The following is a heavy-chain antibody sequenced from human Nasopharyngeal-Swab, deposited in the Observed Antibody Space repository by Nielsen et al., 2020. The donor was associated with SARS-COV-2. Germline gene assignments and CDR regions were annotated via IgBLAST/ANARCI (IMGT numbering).Heavy chain of an antibody. CDR3: ARGYGYCTNGVCSAVGRFDY. D-gene: IGHD2-8*01. V-gene: IGHV1-58*02. Sequence: SVKVSCKASGFTFTSSAMQWVRQARGQRLEWIGWIVVGSGNTNYAQKFQERVTITRDMSTSTAYMELSSLRSDDTAVYYCARGYGYCTNGVCSAVGRFDYWGQGTLVTVSS. CDR2: IVVGSGNT. CDR1: GFTFTSSA. J-gene: IGHJ4*02.